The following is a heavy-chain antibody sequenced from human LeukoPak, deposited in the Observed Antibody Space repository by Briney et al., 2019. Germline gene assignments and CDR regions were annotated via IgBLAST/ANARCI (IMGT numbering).Heavy chain of an antibody. V-gene: IGHV3-23*01. CDR2: ITTGGRP. J-gene: IGHJ1*01. D-gene: IGHD6-19*01. CDR3: VKNGAVAVDCFQL. CDR1: GFTFSNYA. Sequence: GGSLRLSCAASGFTFSNYAMTWVRQAPGKGLEWVSGITTGGRPYYADSVKGRFTISRDNSKNTVYLQLNSVRAEDTAVYWCVKNGAVAVDCFQLWGQGTQVTVAS.